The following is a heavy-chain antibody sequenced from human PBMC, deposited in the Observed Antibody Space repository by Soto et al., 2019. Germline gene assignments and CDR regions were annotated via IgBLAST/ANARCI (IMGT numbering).Heavy chain of an antibody. V-gene: IGHV4-4*07. D-gene: IGHD3-10*01. CDR1: GGSISSYY. CDR2: IYTSGST. CDR3: ARGITMVRGVRWYYYYGMDV. Sequence: SETLSLTCTVSGGSISSYYWSWIRQPAGKGLECIGRIYTSGSTNYNPSLKSRVTMSVDTSKNQFSLKLSSVTAADTAVYYCARGITMVRGVRWYYYYGMDVWGQGTTVTVS. J-gene: IGHJ6*02.